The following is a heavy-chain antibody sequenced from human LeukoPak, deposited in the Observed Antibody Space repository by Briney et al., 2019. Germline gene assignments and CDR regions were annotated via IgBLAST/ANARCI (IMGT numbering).Heavy chain of an antibody. Sequence: GGSLRLSRAASGFTFSSYWMHWVRQAPGKGLVWVSRVNSDGSSTTYADSVKGRFTISRDNAKNTLYPQMNSLRAEDTAVYYCARGSTQYSSGWYGLDYWGQGTLVTVSS. CDR1: GFTFSSYW. CDR2: VNSDGSST. V-gene: IGHV3-74*01. CDR3: ARGSTQYSSGWYGLDY. J-gene: IGHJ4*02. D-gene: IGHD6-19*01.